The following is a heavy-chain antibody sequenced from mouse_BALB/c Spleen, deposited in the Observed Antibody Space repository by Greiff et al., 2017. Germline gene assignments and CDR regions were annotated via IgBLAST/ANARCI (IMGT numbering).Heavy chain of an antibody. V-gene: IGHV3-2*02. CDR1: GYSITSDYA. J-gene: IGHJ3*01. CDR3: ANYYGSSYGFAY. CDR2: ISYSGST. D-gene: IGHD1-1*01. Sequence: EVQLQESGPGLVKPSQSLSLTCTVTGYSITSDYAWNWIRQFPGNKLEWMGYISYSGSTSYNPSLKSRISITRDTSKNQFFLQLNSVTTEDTATYYCANYYGSSYGFAYWGQGTLVTVSA.